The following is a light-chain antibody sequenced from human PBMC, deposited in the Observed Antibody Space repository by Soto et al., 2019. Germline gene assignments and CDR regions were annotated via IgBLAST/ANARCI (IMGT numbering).Light chain of an antibody. V-gene: IGKV3-20*01. CDR3: HQYSSSPLT. Sequence: EIVLTQSPGTLSLSPGERATLSCRAGQSVSSNYLAWYQQKPGQAPRLLIYGASSRATGIPDRLSGSGSGTDLTINISRLEPADFAVYYCHQYSSSPLTFGGGNKVEIK. CDR2: GAS. J-gene: IGKJ4*01. CDR1: QSVSSNY.